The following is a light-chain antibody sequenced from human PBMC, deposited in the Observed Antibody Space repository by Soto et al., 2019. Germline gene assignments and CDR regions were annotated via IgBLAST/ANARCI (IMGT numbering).Light chain of an antibody. Sequence: DIQMPPSPSSLSASVGDRVTITCRASHGIGGYLAWYQQKPGKAPKLLIYKASTLKSGVPSRFSGSGSGTDFTLTISSLESDDFAIYYCQQRYSWLRAFGPGTKVDI. J-gene: IGKJ1*01. CDR2: KAS. CDR1: HGIGGY. V-gene: IGKV1-9*01. CDR3: QQRYSWLRA.